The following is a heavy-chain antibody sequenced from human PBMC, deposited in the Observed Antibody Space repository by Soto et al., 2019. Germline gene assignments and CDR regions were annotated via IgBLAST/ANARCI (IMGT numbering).Heavy chain of an antibody. Sequence: EVQLVESGGGLVQPGGSLRLSCAASGFTFSSYWMHWVRQAPGKGLVWVSRISGDGSSTTYADSVKGRFIISRDNAKNTLYFQMNSLRVEDTAVYYCTRPRYEGSGTPFDHWGQGTLVTVAS. CDR2: ISGDGSST. CDR3: TRPRYEGSGTPFDH. CDR1: GFTFSSYW. J-gene: IGHJ4*02. D-gene: IGHD1-1*01. V-gene: IGHV3-74*01.